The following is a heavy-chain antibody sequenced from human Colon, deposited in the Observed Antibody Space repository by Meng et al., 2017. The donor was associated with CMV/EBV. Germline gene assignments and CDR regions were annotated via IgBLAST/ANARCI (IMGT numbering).Heavy chain of an antibody. V-gene: IGHV3-21*04. Sequence: GGSLRLSCAASGFTFSSYGMSWVRQAPGRGLEWVASIVTTGSAVYYADSVKGRFTISRDNSKNSLYLQMDSLTTEDTAFYYCAKDAYGSGSHYDFWGQGTLVTVSS. CDR1: GFTFSSYG. D-gene: IGHD3-10*01. J-gene: IGHJ4*02. CDR3: AKDAYGSGSHYDF. CDR2: IVTTGSAV.